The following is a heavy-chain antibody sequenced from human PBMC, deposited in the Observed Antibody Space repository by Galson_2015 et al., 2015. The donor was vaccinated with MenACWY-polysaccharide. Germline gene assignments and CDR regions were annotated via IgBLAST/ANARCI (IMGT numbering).Heavy chain of an antibody. CDR2: IYRDGRT. V-gene: IGHV4-4*02. CDR3: AKRPIRASGGGLDV. D-gene: IGHD3-10*01. J-gene: IGHJ6*02. CDR1: GGSISSSYW. Sequence: SETLSLTCAVSGGSISSSYWWTWVRQPPGKGLEWIGEIYRDGRTAYIPSLKSRITVSLDKAKNQVSLRLISVTAADTAVYYCAKRPIRASGGGLDVWGQGTTVTVS.